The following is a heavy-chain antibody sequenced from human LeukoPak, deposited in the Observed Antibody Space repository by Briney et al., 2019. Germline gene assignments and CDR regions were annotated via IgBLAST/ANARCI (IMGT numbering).Heavy chain of an antibody. J-gene: IGHJ4*02. CDR2: NYHSGST. Sequence: SETLSLTCAVSGYSISSGYYWGWSRPPPGKGLEWSGSNYHSGSTYYNPSLKSGVTISVDTSKNQFSLKLSSVPAADTAVYYCARLMARLVVPADDDYWGQGTLVTVSS. CDR3: ARLMARLVVPADDDY. D-gene: IGHD2-2*01. CDR1: GYSISSGYY. V-gene: IGHV4-38-2*01.